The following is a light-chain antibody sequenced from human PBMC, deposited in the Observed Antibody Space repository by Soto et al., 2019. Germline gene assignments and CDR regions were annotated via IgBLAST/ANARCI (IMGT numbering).Light chain of an antibody. CDR1: SSDVGDYNY. V-gene: IGLV2-14*01. Sequence: QSVLTQPASVSGSPGQSITISCTGTSSDVGDYNYVSWYQQHPGKAPKLMIFDVSNRPSGVSNRFSGSKSGNTASLTISGLQAEDEAEYYCSLYTSSSTYVFGTGTKLTVL. J-gene: IGLJ1*01. CDR3: SLYTSSSTYV. CDR2: DVS.